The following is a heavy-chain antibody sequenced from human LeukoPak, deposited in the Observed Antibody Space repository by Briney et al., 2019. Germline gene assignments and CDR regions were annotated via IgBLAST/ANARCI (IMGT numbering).Heavy chain of an antibody. CDR2: IKQGGSEK. J-gene: IGHJ4*02. CDR3: ARVVLYCSSTSCSFDY. V-gene: IGHV3-7*01. Sequence: GGSLRLSCAASGFTFSSYWMSWVRQAPGKGLEWVANIKQGGSEKYYVDSVKGRFTISRDNAKNSLYLQMNSLRAEDTAVYYCARVVLYCSSTSCSFDYWGQGTLVTVSS. D-gene: IGHD2-2*01. CDR1: GFTFSSYW.